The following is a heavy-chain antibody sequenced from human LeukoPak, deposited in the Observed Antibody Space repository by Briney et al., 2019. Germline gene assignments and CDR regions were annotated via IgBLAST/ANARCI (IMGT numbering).Heavy chain of an antibody. CDR1: GFTFSSYA. V-gene: IGHV3-23*01. Sequence: GGSLRLSCAASGFTFSSYAMSWVRQAPGKGLEWVSAISGSGGSTYYADSVKGRFTISRDNAKNSLYLQMNSLRAEDTAVYYCATEYSSTIYYFDYWGQGTLVTVSS. CDR2: ISGSGGST. CDR3: ATEYSSTIYYFDY. D-gene: IGHD6-6*01. J-gene: IGHJ4*02.